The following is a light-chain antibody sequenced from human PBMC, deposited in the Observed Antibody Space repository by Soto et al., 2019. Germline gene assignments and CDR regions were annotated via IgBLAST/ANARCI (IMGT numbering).Light chain of an antibody. CDR2: DAS. CDR1: QSISSW. V-gene: IGKV1-5*01. J-gene: IGKJ2*01. CDR3: QQYHSYSPYT. Sequence: DIQMSQSPSTLSASVGDRVTITCRASQSISSWLAWYQQKPGKAPKLLIYDASSLQSGVPSRFSGSGSGTEFTLTISSLQPDDLATYYCQQYHSYSPYTFGQGTKLEIK.